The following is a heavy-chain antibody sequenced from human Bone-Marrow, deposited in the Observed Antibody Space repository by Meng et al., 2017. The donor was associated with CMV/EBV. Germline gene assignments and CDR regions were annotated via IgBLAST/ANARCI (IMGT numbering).Heavy chain of an antibody. CDR2: IYYSGST. J-gene: IGHJ4*02. V-gene: IGHV4-59*01. D-gene: IGHD7-27*01. CDR1: GGSISSYY. Sequence: SETLSLTCTVSGGSISSYYWSWIRQPPGKGLEWIGYIYYSGSTNYNPSLKSRVTISVDTSKNQFSLKLSSVTAADTAVYYCARVAPQELGSGVCYFDYWGQGPLVTVSS. CDR3: ARVAPQELGSGVCYFDY.